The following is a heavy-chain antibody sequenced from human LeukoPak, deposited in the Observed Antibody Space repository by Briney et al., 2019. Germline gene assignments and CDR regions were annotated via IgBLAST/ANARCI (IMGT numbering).Heavy chain of an antibody. CDR3: ARDRVGQQLATGEFDY. Sequence: GGSLRLSCAASGFTFSSYSMNWARQPPGKGLEWVSSISSSSSYIYYADSVKGRFTISRDNAKNSLYLQMNSLRAEDTAVYYCARDRVGQQLATGEFDYWGQGTLVTVSS. CDR2: ISSSSSYI. CDR1: GFTFSSYS. V-gene: IGHV3-21*01. J-gene: IGHJ4*02. D-gene: IGHD6-13*01.